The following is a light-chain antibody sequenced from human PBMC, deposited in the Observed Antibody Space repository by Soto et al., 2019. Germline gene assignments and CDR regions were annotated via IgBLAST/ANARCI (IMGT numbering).Light chain of an antibody. CDR3: QQYMSSVT. CDR1: QSVDTTF. CDR2: GAS. V-gene: IGKV3-20*01. J-gene: IGKJ1*01. Sequence: EIVLTQSPGSLSLSPGQRATLSCRASQSVDTTFFAWYQKKPGQAPRLLIQGASKRATGIPVRFSGSGSGTDFNLIIRRLEPEDFAVYYSQQYMSSVTFGQGTKVEIK.